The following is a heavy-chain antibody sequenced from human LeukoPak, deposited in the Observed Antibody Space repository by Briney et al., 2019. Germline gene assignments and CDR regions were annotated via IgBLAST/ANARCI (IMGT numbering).Heavy chain of an antibody. J-gene: IGHJ3*02. V-gene: IGHV4-4*07. Sequence: ASXTLSLTCTVSGGSISSYYWSWIRQTAGKGGEWIGRIYTSGRTNYNPSLKRRVTISVDTSKNQFSLKLSSVTAADTAVYYCARGADAFDIWGQGTMVTVSS. CDR3: ARGADAFDI. CDR2: IYTSGRT. CDR1: GGSISSYY.